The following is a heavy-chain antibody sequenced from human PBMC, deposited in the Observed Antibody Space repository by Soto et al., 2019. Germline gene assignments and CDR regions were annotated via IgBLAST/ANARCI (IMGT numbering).Heavy chain of an antibody. CDR3: AGSHDYGDNNYDY. Sequence: SVGSLRLSCAASGFTFSDYYMSWIRQAPGKGLEWVSYISSSGSTIYYADSVKGRFTISRDNAKNSLYLQMNSLRAEDTAVYYCAGSHDYGDNNYDYWGQGTLVTVSS. CDR1: GFTFSDYY. CDR2: ISSSGSTI. D-gene: IGHD4-17*01. J-gene: IGHJ4*02. V-gene: IGHV3-11*01.